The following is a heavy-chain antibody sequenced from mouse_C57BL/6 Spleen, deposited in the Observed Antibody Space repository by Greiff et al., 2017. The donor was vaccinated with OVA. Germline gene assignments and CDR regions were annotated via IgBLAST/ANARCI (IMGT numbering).Heavy chain of an antibody. V-gene: IGHV1-82*01. Sequence: VQGVESGPELVKPGASVKISCKASGYAFSSSWMNWVKQRPGKGLEWIGRIYPGDGDTNYNGKFKGKATLTADKSSSTAYMQLSSLTSEDSAVYFCARLTALDYWGQGTTLTVSS. CDR1: GYAFSSSW. CDR2: IYPGDGDT. D-gene: IGHD3-1*01. J-gene: IGHJ2*01. CDR3: ARLTALDY.